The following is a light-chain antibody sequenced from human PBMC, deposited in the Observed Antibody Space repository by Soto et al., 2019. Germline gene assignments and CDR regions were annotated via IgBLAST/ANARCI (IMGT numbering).Light chain of an antibody. CDR1: QSISSSY. CDR3: QQYGSSRFT. V-gene: IGKV3-20*01. J-gene: IGKJ3*01. CDR2: GAS. Sequence: EIVWTQSPGTLSLSPGERATLSCRASQSISSSYLAWYQQKPGQAPRLLVYGASSRANGIPDRFSGSGSGTDFTLTISRLEPEDFAVYYCQQYGSSRFTFGPGTQVDIK.